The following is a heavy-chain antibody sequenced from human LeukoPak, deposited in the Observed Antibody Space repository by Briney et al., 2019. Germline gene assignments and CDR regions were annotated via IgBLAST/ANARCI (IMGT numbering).Heavy chain of an antibody. D-gene: IGHD2-8*01. CDR2: IPYDGSNK. CDR1: GFTFSNYG. Sequence: GGSLRLSCAASGFTFSNYGMHWVRQAPGKGLEWVAVIPYDGSNKYYTDSVKGRFTISRDNSKNTLYLQMNSLRAEDTAVYYCARDRGECTNGVCYYHDFDYWGQGTLVTVSS. CDR3: ARDRGECTNGVCYYHDFDY. V-gene: IGHV3-30*03. J-gene: IGHJ4*02.